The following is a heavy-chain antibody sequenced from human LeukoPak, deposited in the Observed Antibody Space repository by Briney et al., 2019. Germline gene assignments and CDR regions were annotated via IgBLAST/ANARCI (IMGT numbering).Heavy chain of an antibody. CDR3: ARLVFGTDYGEYNCDS. CDR2: IYQSGSA. CDR1: GYSITSGYY. D-gene: IGHD4-17*01. V-gene: IGHV4-38-2*02. J-gene: IGHJ4*02. Sequence: SETLSLTCTVSGYSITSGYYWGWIRQPPGKGLEWIGNIYQSGSAYYNPSLRSRVTISVDTSKNQFSLKLRSVTAADTAVYYCARLVFGTDYGEYNCDSWGQGTLVTVSS.